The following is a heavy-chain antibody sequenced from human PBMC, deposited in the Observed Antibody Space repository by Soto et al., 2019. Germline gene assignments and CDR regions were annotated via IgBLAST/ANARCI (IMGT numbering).Heavy chain of an antibody. J-gene: IGHJ4*02. CDR2: IYYSGRT. CDR3: ARQRTTVVTQAYFDH. CDR1: GESISSSSYY. Sequence: SETLSLTCIVSGESISSSSYYWGWLRQPPGKGLEWIGSIYYSGRTYYNPSFKSRVTISIDTSKNQFSLKLSSVNATDTAVYYCARQRTTVVTQAYFDHWGQGALVTVS. V-gene: IGHV4-39*01. D-gene: IGHD2-21*02.